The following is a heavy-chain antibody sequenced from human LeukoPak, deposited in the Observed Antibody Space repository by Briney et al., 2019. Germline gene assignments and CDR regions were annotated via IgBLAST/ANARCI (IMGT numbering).Heavy chain of an antibody. CDR2: IYPGDSDT. Sequence: GESLKISCKGSGYSFTSYWIGWVRQMPGKGLEWMGIIYPGDSDTRYSPSFQGQVTISADKSISTAYLQWSSLKASDTAMYYCARFVVPAAIITDGNLDVWGKGTTVTVSS. D-gene: IGHD2-2*02. CDR3: ARFVVPAAIITDGNLDV. V-gene: IGHV5-51*01. J-gene: IGHJ6*04. CDR1: GYSFTSYW.